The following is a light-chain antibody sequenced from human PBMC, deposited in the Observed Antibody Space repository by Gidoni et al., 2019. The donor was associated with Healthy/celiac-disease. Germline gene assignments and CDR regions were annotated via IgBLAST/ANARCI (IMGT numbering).Light chain of an antibody. J-gene: IGKJ5*01. V-gene: IGKV1-33*01. CDR3: QQYDNLLFT. Sequence: DIQMTQSPSSLSASVGDRVTITCQASQDISNYLNWYQQKPGKAPKLLIYDASNLETGVPSRFSGSGSGTDFTLTISSLQPEDIATYYCQQYDNLLFTFGQXTRLEIK. CDR2: DAS. CDR1: QDISNY.